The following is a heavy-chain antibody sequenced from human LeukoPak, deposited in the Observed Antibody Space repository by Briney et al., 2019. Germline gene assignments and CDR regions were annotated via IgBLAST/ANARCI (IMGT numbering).Heavy chain of an antibody. CDR3: ARDPPRHYSGSWGFDY. J-gene: IGHJ4*02. CDR1: GGSISSSSYY. CDR2: IYYSGST. D-gene: IGHD1-26*01. V-gene: IGHV4-39*07. Sequence: SETLSLICTVSGGSISSSSYYWGWIRQPPGKGLEWIGSIYYSGSTYYNPSLKSRVTISVDTSKNQFSLKLSSVTAADTAVYYCARDPPRHYSGSWGFDYWGQGTLVTVSS.